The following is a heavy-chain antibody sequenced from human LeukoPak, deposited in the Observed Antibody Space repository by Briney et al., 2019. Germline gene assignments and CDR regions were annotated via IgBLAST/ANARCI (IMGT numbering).Heavy chain of an antibody. CDR3: VRSGSFYYFDY. J-gene: IGHJ4*02. CDR1: GYTFTSYG. V-gene: IGHV1-18*01. CDR2: ISAYNGNT. D-gene: IGHD1-26*01. Sequence: ASVKVSCKASGYTFTSYGISWVRQAPGQGLEWMGWISAYNGNTNYAQKLQGRVTMTRNTSISTAYMELSSLRSEDTAVYYCVRSGSFYYFDYWGQGTLVTVSS.